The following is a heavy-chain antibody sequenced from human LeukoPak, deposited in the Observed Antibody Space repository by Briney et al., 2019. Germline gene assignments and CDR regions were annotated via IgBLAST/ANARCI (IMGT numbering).Heavy chain of an antibody. CDR1: GFTFDDYA. D-gene: IGHD3-10*01. V-gene: IGHV3-9*01. CDR3: AREQWFRWEF. Sequence: GGSLRLSCAASGFTFDDYAMHWVRQAPGKGLEWVSGISWNSGSIGYADSVKGRFTISTDNAKNAVFLQLNRLTVEDTAVYYCAREQWFRWEFWGQGVLVTVSS. CDR2: ISWNSGSI. J-gene: IGHJ4*02.